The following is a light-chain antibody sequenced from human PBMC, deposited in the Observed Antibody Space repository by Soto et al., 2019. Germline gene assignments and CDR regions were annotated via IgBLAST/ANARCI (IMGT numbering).Light chain of an antibody. J-gene: IGLJ1*01. Sequence: QSVLTQPPSASGTPGQRVTISCSGSSSNIESNTVTWYQQLPGTAPKLVIYSNYDRPSGVPDRFSGSTSGTSASLVIRGLQSEDEADYYCAAWDDILNGYVFAGGTKVTVL. V-gene: IGLV1-44*01. CDR3: AAWDDILNGYV. CDR2: SNY. CDR1: SSNIESNT.